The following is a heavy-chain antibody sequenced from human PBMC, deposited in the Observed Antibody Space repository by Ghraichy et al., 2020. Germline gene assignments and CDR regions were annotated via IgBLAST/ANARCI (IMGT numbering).Heavy chain of an antibody. CDR1: GFTFSSYS. V-gene: IGHV3-21*01. CDR3: ARLTPITMIVVGQYDY. D-gene: IGHD3-22*01. J-gene: IGHJ4*02. Sequence: LSLTCAASGFTFSSYSMNWVRQAPGKGLEWVSSISSSSSYIYYADSVKGRFTISRDNAKNSLYLQMNSLRAEDTAVYYCARLTPITMIVVGQYDYWGQGTLVTVSS. CDR2: ISSSSSYI.